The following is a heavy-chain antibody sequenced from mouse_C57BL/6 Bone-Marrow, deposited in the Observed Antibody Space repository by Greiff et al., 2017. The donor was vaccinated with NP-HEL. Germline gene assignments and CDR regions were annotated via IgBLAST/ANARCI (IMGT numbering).Heavy chain of an antibody. V-gene: IGHV1-54*01. Sequence: VQGVESGAELVRPGTSVKVSCKASGYAFTNYLIEWVKQRPGQGLEWIGVINPGSGGTNYNEKFKGKATLTADKSSSTAYMQLSSLTSEDSAVYFCARGAYGSSLWGQGTTLTVSS. CDR3: ARGAYGSSL. CDR2: INPGSGGT. J-gene: IGHJ2*01. CDR1: GYAFTNYL. D-gene: IGHD1-1*01.